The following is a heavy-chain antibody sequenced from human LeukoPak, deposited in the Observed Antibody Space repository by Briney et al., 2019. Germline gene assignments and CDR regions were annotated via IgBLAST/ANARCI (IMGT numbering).Heavy chain of an antibody. CDR2: FDPEDGDT. CDR1: GYTLTELS. V-gene: IGHV1-24*01. J-gene: IGHJ4*02. CDR3: AAGRWSQPLVDY. Sequence: GASVKVSCKVSGYTLTELSMHWVRQAPGKGLEWMGGFDPEDGDTIYAQKFQGRVTMTEDTSTDTAYMELSSLRSEDTAVYYCAAGRWSQPLVDYWGQGTLVTVSS.